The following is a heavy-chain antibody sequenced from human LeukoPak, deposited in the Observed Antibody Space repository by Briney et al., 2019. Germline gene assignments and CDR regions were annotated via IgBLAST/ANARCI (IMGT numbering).Heavy chain of an antibody. CDR3: ARGAVAGFDY. Sequence: SQTLSLTCTVSGGSISSGGYYWSWIRQHPGKGLEWIGYIYYSGSTNYNPSLKSRVTMSVDTSKNQFSLKLSSVTAADTAVYYCARGAVAGFDYWGQGTLVTVSS. D-gene: IGHD6-19*01. CDR1: GGSISSGGYY. V-gene: IGHV4-31*03. CDR2: IYYSGST. J-gene: IGHJ4*02.